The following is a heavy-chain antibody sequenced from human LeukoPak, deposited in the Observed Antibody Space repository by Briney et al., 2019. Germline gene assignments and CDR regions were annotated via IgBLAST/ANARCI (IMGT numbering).Heavy chain of an antibody. CDR2: ISSSSSYI. CDR1: GFTFSSYS. D-gene: IGHD4-11*01. V-gene: IGHV3-21*04. Sequence: NPGGSLRLSCAASGFTFSSYSMNWVRQAPGKGLEWVSSISSSSSYIYYADSVKGRFTISRDNAKNSLYLQMNSLRAEDTAVYYCARAIYYSNAYYYHYMDVWGKGTTVTVPS. CDR3: ARAIYYSNAYYYHYMDV. J-gene: IGHJ6*03.